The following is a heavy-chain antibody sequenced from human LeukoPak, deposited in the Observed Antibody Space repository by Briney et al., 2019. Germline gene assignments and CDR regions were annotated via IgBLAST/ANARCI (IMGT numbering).Heavy chain of an antibody. V-gene: IGHV3-30*02. CDR3: AKVTPGKTYYFDY. D-gene: IGHD1-14*01. CDR1: GFTFSTYD. Sequence: PGGSLRLSCAASGFTFSTYDMHWVRQAPGKGLEWVAFIRYDGSDKYYADSVKGRFTISRDNSKNTLYLQMNSLRAEDTAVYYCAKVTPGKTYYFDYWGQGTLVTVSS. CDR2: IRYDGSDK. J-gene: IGHJ4*02.